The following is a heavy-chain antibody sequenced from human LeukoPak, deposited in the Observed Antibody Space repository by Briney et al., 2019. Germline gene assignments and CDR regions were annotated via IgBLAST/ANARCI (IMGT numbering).Heavy chain of an antibody. CDR3: AKAALRYQLLSSLDY. CDR2: ISGSGAST. V-gene: IGHV3-23*01. CDR1: RFPFSSYA. J-gene: IGHJ4*02. Sequence: PGGSLRLSCAASRFPFSSYAMNWARQAPGKGLEWVSAISGSGASTYYADSVKGRFTISRDNSKNTLYLQMNSLRAEDTAIYYCAKAALRYQLLSSLDYWGQGTLVTVSS. D-gene: IGHD2-2*01.